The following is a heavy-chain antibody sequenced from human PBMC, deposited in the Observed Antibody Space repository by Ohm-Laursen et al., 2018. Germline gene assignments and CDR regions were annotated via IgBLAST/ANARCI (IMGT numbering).Heavy chain of an antibody. J-gene: IGHJ4*02. CDR1: GYTFTSYG. D-gene: IGHD5-18*01. Sequence: ASVKVSCKASGYTFTSYGISWVRQAPGQGLEWMGWISAYNGNTNYAQKLQGRVTMTTDTSTSTAYMELRSLRSDDTAVYYCARNVDTAMVNYFDYWGQGTLVTVSS. CDR2: ISAYNGNT. V-gene: IGHV1-18*01. CDR3: ARNVDTAMVNYFDY.